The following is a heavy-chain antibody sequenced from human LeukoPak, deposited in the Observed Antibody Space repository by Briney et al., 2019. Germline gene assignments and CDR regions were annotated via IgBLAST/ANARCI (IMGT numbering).Heavy chain of an antibody. CDR2: INPSGGST. CDR3: ARSPYTYGSLFYLDY. D-gene: IGHD5-18*01. CDR1: GYTFTYYY. V-gene: IGHV1-46*01. J-gene: IGHJ4*02. Sequence: ASVKVSCKASGYTFTYYYIHWVRQAPGQGIEWMGIINPSGGSTTYAQKFQGRVTLTRDMSTNTVSLELSSLRSEDTAMYYCARSPYTYGSLFYLDYWGQGTLVTVSS.